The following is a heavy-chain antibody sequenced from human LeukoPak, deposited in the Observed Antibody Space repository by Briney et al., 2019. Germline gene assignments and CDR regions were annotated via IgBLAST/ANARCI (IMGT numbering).Heavy chain of an antibody. Sequence: PGGSLRLSCAASGFTFSSYAMHWVRQAPGKGLEWVAVISYDGSNKYYADSVKGRFTISRDNAKNSLYLQMNSLRAEDTAMYYCARDGWFGDYNWFDPWGQGTLVTVSS. J-gene: IGHJ5*02. CDR3: ARDGWFGDYNWFDP. CDR1: GFTFSSYA. D-gene: IGHD3-10*01. V-gene: IGHV3-30-3*01. CDR2: ISYDGSNK.